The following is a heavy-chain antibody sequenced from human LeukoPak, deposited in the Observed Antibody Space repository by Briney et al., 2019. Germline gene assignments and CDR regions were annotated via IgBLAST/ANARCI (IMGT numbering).Heavy chain of an antibody. Sequence: GGSLRLSCAASGFTFSNHWMSWVRQAPGKGLEWVANIKEDGSEKYYVDSVKGRFTISRDNAKNSLYLQMSSLRAEDTAVYYCTRVEETATTAAIIRKYSYYYYMDVWGKGNTVTVSS. CDR1: GFTFSNHW. CDR3: TRVEETATTAAIIRKYSYYYYMDV. V-gene: IGHV3-7*01. D-gene: IGHD4-11*01. CDR2: IKEDGSEK. J-gene: IGHJ6*03.